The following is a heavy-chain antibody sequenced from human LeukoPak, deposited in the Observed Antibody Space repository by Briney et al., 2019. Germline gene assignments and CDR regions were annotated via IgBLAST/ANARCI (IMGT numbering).Heavy chain of an antibody. D-gene: IGHD3-3*01. Sequence: GGSLRLSCAASGFTFSSYSMNWVRQAPGKGLEWVPSISSSSSYIYYADSVKGRFTISRDNAKNSLYLQMNSLRAEDTAVYYCASSRTYYDFWSGYYPRRDAFDIWGQGTMVTVSS. V-gene: IGHV3-21*01. CDR2: ISSSSSYI. J-gene: IGHJ3*02. CDR1: GFTFSSYS. CDR3: ASSRTYYDFWSGYYPRRDAFDI.